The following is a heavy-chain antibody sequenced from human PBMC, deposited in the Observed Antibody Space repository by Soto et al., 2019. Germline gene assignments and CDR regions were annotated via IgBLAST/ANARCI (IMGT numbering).Heavy chain of an antibody. Sequence: QVHLQESGPGLVKPSETLSLTCSVSNVSIRSDNWWSWVRQPPGKGLEWIGEIFHSGSSNNNPSLKSRVTLSVDKTKNEFSLKLNSVTAADTAVYYCARRLFVRGTLGYYDYWGQGTLVTVSS. CDR1: NVSIRSDNW. J-gene: IGHJ4*02. CDR2: IFHSGSS. D-gene: IGHD3-10*02. CDR3: ARRLFVRGTLGYYDY. V-gene: IGHV4-4*02.